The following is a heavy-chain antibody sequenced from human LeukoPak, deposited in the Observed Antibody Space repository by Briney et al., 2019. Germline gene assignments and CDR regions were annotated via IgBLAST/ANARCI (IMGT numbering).Heavy chain of an antibody. CDR3: ARGSDILTGYYTGFDY. CDR1: GFTFSSYG. V-gene: IGHV3-21*01. J-gene: IGHJ4*02. Sequence: GRSLRLSCAASGFTFSSYGMHWVRQAPGKGLEWVSSISSSSSYIYYADSVKGRFTISRDNAKNSLYLQMNSLRAEDTAVYYCARGSDILTGYYTGFDYWGQGTLVTVSS. CDR2: ISSSSSYI. D-gene: IGHD3-9*01.